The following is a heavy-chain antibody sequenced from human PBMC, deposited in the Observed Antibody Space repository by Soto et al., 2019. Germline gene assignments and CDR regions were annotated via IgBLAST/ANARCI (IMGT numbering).Heavy chain of an antibody. CDR2: INPHSGGT. J-gene: IGHJ4*02. CDR1: GYTFTGYY. Sequence: QVQLVQSGAEVKKPGASVKVSCKASGYTFTGYYMHWVRQAPGQGLEWMGWINPHSGGTNYAQKFQGRVTMTRDTSISTAYMELSRLRSDDTAVYYCARILGTTPPMSANLGGEYWGQGTLVTVSS. D-gene: IGHD3-16*01. V-gene: IGHV1-2*02. CDR3: ARILGTTPPMSANLGGEY.